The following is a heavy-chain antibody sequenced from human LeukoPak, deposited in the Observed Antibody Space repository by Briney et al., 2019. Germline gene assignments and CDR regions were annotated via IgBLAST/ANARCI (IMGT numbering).Heavy chain of an antibody. V-gene: IGHV3-23*01. CDR3: AKGSYYDSSGSFYFDY. J-gene: IGHJ4*02. CDR2: ISGSGDNT. D-gene: IGHD3-22*01. CDR1: GFTFSSYA. Sequence: GGSLRLSCAASGFTFSSYAMSWVRQAPGKGLEWVSGISGSGDNTYYADSVKGRFTIFRDNSKNTLYVQVNSLGTEDTAAYYCAKGSYYDSSGSFYFDYWGQGTLVTVSS.